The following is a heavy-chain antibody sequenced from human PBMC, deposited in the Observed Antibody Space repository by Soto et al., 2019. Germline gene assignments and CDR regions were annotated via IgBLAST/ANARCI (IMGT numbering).Heavy chain of an antibody. CDR1: GGSISSYY. V-gene: IGHV4-59*01. CDR2: IYYSGST. Sequence: QVQLQESGPGLVKPSETLSLTCTVSGGSISSYYWSWIRQPPGKGLEWIGYIYYSGSTNYNPSLKSRVTISVDTSKNQFSLKLSSVTAADTAVYYCARVLLGYCSSTSCSDWYFDLWGRGTLVTVSP. CDR3: ARVLLGYCSSTSCSDWYFDL. D-gene: IGHD2-2*01. J-gene: IGHJ2*01.